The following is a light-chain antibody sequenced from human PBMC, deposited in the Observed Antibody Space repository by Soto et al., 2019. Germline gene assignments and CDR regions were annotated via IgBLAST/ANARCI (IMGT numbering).Light chain of an antibody. V-gene: IGLV2-8*01. CDR1: KNAVGFYDF. J-gene: IGLJ1*01. CDR2: EVV. Sequence: QSALTQPPSASGSPGQSVTISCTGTKNAVGFYDFVSWYQHHPGKAPRLIIYEVVQRPSGVPDRFSGSKSGNTASLTVSGLQAADEAEYFCKSYAGSNTYVFGSGTKLTVL. CDR3: KSYAGSNTYV.